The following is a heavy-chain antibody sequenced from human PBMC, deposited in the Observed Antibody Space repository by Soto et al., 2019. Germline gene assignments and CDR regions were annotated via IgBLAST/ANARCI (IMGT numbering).Heavy chain of an antibody. CDR2: IYSGGST. J-gene: IGHJ4*02. D-gene: IGHD3-10*01. V-gene: IGHV3-66*01. CDR3: ARGGLLFPFDY. Sequence: EVQLVESGGGLVQPGGSLRLSCAASGFTVSSNYMSWVRQAPGKGLEWVSVIYSGGSTYYADSVKGRFTISRDNSKNTRYLKMNSLRARDRAGYYCARGGLLFPFDYWGQGTLVTVSS. CDR1: GFTVSSNY.